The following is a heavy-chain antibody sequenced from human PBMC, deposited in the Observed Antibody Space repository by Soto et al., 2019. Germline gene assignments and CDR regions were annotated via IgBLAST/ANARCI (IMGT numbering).Heavy chain of an antibody. CDR2: ISGSGSST. CDR1: GFIFSNYA. V-gene: IGHV3-23*01. D-gene: IGHD6-6*01. CDR3: VREASSSGLHLDH. J-gene: IGHJ1*01. Sequence: LRLSCAASGFIFSNYAMSWVRQAPGKGLEWVSFISGSGSSTYYADSVKGRFTISRGNSKNTLYLQMNSLRAEDAAVYYCVREASSSGLHLDHWGRGTLVTVSS.